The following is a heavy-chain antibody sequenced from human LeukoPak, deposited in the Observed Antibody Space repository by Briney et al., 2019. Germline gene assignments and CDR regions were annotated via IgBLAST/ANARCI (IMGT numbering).Heavy chain of an antibody. Sequence: GGSLRLSCAASGFTFSSYWMHWVRHAPGKGLVWVSCINSDGSSTSYADSVKGRFTISRDNAKNTLYLQVNSLRAEDTAVYYCARGIGDWAYYYYGMDVWGQGTTVTVSS. V-gene: IGHV3-74*01. CDR2: INSDGSST. CDR1: GFTFSSYW. J-gene: IGHJ6*02. D-gene: IGHD2-21*02. CDR3: ARGIGDWAYYYYGMDV.